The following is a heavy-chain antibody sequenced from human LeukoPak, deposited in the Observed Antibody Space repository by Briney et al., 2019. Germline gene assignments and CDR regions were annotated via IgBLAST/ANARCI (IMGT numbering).Heavy chain of an antibody. D-gene: IGHD2-15*01. V-gene: IGHV3-11*06. Sequence: GGSRRLSCAASGSTSSDCNMCGIRQAPGKGLEWVSYISSSSSYTNYADSVKGRFTISRDNAKNSLYLQMNSLRAEDTAVYYCARALGYCIVGSSYSFDCWGQGTLVTVSS. CDR1: GSTSSDCN. J-gene: IGHJ4*02. CDR2: ISSSSSYT. CDR3: ARALGYCIVGSSYSFDC.